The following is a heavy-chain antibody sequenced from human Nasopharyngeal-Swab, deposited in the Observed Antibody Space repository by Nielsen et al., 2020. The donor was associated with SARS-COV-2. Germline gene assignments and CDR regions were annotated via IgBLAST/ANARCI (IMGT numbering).Heavy chain of an antibody. CDR3: ARPGGSGDPYWYFDL. J-gene: IGHJ2*01. D-gene: IGHD3-16*01. Sequence: SETLSLTCRVSGDSIISYYWSWIRQPPGKGLEWIGYMYYSGSTSHNPSLKSRVTISVDTSKNQISLKLTSVTAADTAVYYCARPGGSGDPYWYFDLWGRGTLVTVSS. V-gene: IGHV4-59*01. CDR1: GDSIISYY. CDR2: MYYSGST.